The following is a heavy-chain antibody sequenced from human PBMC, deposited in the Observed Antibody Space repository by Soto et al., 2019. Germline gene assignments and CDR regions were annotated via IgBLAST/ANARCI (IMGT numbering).Heavy chain of an antibody. CDR1: GFSLSTSGEG. D-gene: IGHD3-16*02. CDR2: IYWDDDK. V-gene: IGHV2-5*02. J-gene: IGHJ3*02. CDR3: VPSIMITSGGVIGERAFDI. Sequence: SGPMLVNPTQTLTLTCTFSGFSLSTSGEGVGRIRQPPGKALEWLALIYWDDDKRDSPSLNSRLTITNDTSKNQVVLTITNIIIVDTATYYCVPSIMITSGGVIGERAFDIWGQGTMVTVSS.